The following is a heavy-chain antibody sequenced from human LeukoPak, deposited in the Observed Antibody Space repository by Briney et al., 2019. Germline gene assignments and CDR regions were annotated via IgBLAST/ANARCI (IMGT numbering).Heavy chain of an antibody. D-gene: IGHD3-9*01. CDR3: ARDGDDILTGYYHC. CDR1: GGSISSYY. V-gene: IGHV4-4*07. CDR2: IYTSGST. J-gene: IGHJ4*02. Sequence: SETLSLTCTVSGGSISSYYWSWIQQPAGKGLEWIGRIYTSGSTNYNPSLKSRVTMSVDTSKNQFSLKLSSVTAADTAVYYCARDGDDILTGYYHCWGQGTLVTVSS.